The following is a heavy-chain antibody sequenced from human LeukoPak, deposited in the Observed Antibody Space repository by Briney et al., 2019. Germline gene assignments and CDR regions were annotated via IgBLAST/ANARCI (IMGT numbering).Heavy chain of an antibody. V-gene: IGHV1-46*01. D-gene: IGHD3-22*01. CDR3: ARETPPEGYDSSGYYFDY. CDR1: GYTFTSYY. Sequence: ASVKVSCKASGYTFTSYYMHWVRQAPGQGLEWMGIINPSGGSTSYAQKFQGRVTMTRDTSTSTVYMELSSLRSEDTAVYYCARETPPEGYDSSGYYFDYWGQGTLVTVSS. J-gene: IGHJ4*02. CDR2: INPSGGST.